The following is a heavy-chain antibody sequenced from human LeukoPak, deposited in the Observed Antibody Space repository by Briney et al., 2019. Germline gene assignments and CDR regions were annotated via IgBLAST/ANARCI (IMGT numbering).Heavy chain of an antibody. Sequence: SETLSLTCTVSGGSISSYYWSRIRQPPGKGLEWIGYIYYSGSTNYNPSLKSRVTISVDTSKNQFSLKLSSVTAADTAVYYCARHLIVGATQGWFDPWGQGTLVTVSS. CDR3: ARHLIVGATQGWFDP. CDR1: GGSISSYY. CDR2: IYYSGST. J-gene: IGHJ5*02. D-gene: IGHD1-26*01. V-gene: IGHV4-59*08.